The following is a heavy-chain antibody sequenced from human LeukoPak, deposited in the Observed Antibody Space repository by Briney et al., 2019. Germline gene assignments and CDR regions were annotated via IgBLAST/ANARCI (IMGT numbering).Heavy chain of an antibody. V-gene: IGHV1-46*01. CDR3: ARSSGYYSSLFYMHV. J-gene: IGHJ6*03. CDR1: GYTFTSYY. CDR2: INPSGDPT. Sequence: GASVKVSCKASGYTFTSYYMHWVRQAPGQGLEWVGIINPSGDPTTYAQKFQGRVTMTSDMSTSTVYMELSSLRSEDTAVYYCARSSGYYSSLFYMHVWGKGTRVTVSS. D-gene: IGHD3-22*01.